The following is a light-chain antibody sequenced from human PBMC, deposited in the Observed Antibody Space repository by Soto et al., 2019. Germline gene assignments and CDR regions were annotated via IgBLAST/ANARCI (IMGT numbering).Light chain of an antibody. CDR1: QDIRNY. Sequence: DIRMTQSPSSLSASVGERVTITCRASQDIRNYLAWYQQKPGKVPNLLIYASSTLQSVVPSRFSGSGFVTDFTLPVSSLQPEDIATYDCQKYDSVPPTFGQGTRLEI. CDR3: QKYDSVPPT. CDR2: ASS. V-gene: IGKV1-27*01. J-gene: IGKJ5*01.